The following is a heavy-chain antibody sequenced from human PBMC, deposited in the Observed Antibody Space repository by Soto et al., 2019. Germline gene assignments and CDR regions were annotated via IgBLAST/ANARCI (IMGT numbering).Heavy chain of an antibody. CDR2: IWYDGSNK. CDR1: GFTFSSYG. D-gene: IGHD3-10*01. V-gene: IGHV3-33*01. CDR3: ARSAPPLGFGEPDAFDI. J-gene: IGHJ3*02. Sequence: GGSLRLSCAASGFTFSSYGMHWVRQAPGKGLEWVAVIWYDGSNKYYADSVKGRFTISRDNSKNTLYLQMNSLRAEDTAVYYCARSAPPLGFGEPDAFDIWGQGTMVTVSS.